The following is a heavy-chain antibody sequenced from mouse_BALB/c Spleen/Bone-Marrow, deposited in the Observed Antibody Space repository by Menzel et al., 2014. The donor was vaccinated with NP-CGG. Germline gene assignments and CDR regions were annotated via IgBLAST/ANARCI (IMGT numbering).Heavy chain of an antibody. V-gene: IGHV5-6*02. Sequence: EVMLVESGGDLVKPGGSLKLSCAASGFTFSSYGMSWGRRTPDKRLEWVATISSGGSNTYYPDSVKGRFTISRDNAKNTLYLQMSSLKSEDTAMYYCARPQRYYAMDYWGQGTSVTVSS. CDR3: ARPQRYYAMDY. J-gene: IGHJ4*01. CDR1: GFTFSSYG. CDR2: ISSGGSNT.